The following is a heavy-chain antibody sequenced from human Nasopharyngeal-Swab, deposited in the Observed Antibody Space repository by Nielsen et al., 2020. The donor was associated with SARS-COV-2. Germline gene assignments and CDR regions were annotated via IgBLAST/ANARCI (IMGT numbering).Heavy chain of an antibody. Sequence: ASVKVSCKASGYSFTSYYMHWVRQGPGQRLEWMGAIYAEGGSPDYAQKFQGRVTMTRDRSTSTVYMDLSSLRSEDTAVYYCARRQSSDYPFDYWGQGTLVTVSS. J-gene: IGHJ4*02. V-gene: IGHV1-46*01. CDR1: GYSFTSYY. CDR2: IYAEGGSP. D-gene: IGHD3-22*01. CDR3: ARRQSSDYPFDY.